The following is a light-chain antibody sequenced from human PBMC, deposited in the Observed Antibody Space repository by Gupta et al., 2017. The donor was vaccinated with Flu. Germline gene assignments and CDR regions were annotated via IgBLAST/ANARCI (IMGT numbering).Light chain of an antibody. CDR3: QCRRHYTYPRT. CDR2: EAS. CDR1: QSVGSY. Sequence: DIALPQSPATPSLSPRESATLSCRASQSVGSYVALYQHKPGQAPRLLSYEASNRSTGIPARLRFSGSGTDFTLTIRSLEPQAVACEDCQCRRHYTYPRTFGGGTKVEIK. V-gene: IGKV3-11*01. J-gene: IGKJ4*01.